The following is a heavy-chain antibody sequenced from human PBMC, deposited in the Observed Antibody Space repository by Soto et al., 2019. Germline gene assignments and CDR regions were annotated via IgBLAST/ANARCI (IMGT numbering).Heavy chain of an antibody. Sequence: PGGSLRLSCAASGFTFSGFGMHWVRQAPGKGLEWVAIIWYDGSNKFYADSVKGRFTISRDNSDNTLYLQMNSLRAEDTAVYYCARDGGSYCSGGTCYLGYFDYWGQGTLVTVSS. V-gene: IGHV3-33*01. J-gene: IGHJ4*02. CDR2: IWYDGSNK. CDR3: ARDGGSYCSGGTCYLGYFDY. D-gene: IGHD2-15*01. CDR1: GFTFSGFG.